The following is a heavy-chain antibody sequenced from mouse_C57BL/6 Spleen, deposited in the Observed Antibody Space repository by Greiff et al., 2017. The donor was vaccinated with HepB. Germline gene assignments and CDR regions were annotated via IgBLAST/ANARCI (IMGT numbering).Heavy chain of an antibody. Sequence: EVKVVESGEGLVKPGGSLKLSCAASGFTFSSYAMSWVRQTPEKRLEWVAYISSGGDYIYYADTVKGRFTISRDNARNTLYLQMSSLKSEDTAMYYCTRDGGDYGSSYHWYFDVWGTGTTVTVSS. CDR3: TRDGGDYGSSYHWYFDV. D-gene: IGHD1-1*01. CDR2: ISSGGDYI. V-gene: IGHV5-9-1*02. CDR1: GFTFSSYA. J-gene: IGHJ1*03.